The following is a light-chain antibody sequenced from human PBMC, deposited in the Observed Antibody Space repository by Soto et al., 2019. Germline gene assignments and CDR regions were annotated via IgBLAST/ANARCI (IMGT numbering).Light chain of an antibody. V-gene: IGKV3-11*01. CDR2: DAS. CDR3: KKRSNWL. Sequence: EIVLTQSPATLSLSPGERATLSCRASQGVATYLAWYQQKPGQAPRLLIYDASNRATGIPARFSGSGSGTDFTLTISSLEPEDFAVYYCKKRSNWLFGGGTKVVIK. J-gene: IGKJ4*01. CDR1: QGVATY.